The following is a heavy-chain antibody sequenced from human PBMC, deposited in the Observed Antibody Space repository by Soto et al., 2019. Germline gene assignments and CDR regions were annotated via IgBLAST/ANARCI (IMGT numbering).Heavy chain of an antibody. CDR2: IIPIFGTA. CDR1: GGTFSSYA. J-gene: IGHJ6*02. V-gene: IGHV1-69*13. D-gene: IGHD2-2*01. CDR3: ASVGDCSSTSCYYYYYYGMDV. Sequence: GASVKVSCKASGGTFSSYATSWVRQAPGQGLEWMGGIIPIFGTANYAQKFQGRVTITADESTSTAYMELSSLRSEDTAVYYCASVGDCSSTSCYYYYYYGMDVWGQGTTVTVSS.